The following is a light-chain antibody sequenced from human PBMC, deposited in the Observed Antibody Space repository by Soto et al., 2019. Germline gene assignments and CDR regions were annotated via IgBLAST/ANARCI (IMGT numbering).Light chain of an antibody. J-gene: IGKJ1*01. CDR2: WAS. V-gene: IGKV4-1*01. CDR1: QSVLYSPNNKNS. Sequence: DIVMTQSPDSLAVSLGERATINCKSSQSVLYSPNNKNSLAWYQQKPGQPPKLFIYWASIRDSGVPDRFSGSGSGTDFTLTISCRQAEDVAVYCCQQYYRTPPTFGQGTKVEIK. CDR3: QQYYRTPPT.